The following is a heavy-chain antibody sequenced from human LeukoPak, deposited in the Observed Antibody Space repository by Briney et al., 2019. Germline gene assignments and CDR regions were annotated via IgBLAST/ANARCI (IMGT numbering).Heavy chain of an antibody. CDR3: ASIRNMVRGVITHDY. CDR2: IIPIFGTA. V-gene: IGHV1-69*01. Sequence: SAKVSCKASGGTFSSYAISWVRQAPGQGLEWMGGIIPIFGTANYAQKLQGRVTITPDESTSTAYMELSSLRSEDTAVYYCASIRNMVRGVITHDYWGQGTLVTVSS. D-gene: IGHD3-10*01. J-gene: IGHJ4*02. CDR1: GGTFSSYA.